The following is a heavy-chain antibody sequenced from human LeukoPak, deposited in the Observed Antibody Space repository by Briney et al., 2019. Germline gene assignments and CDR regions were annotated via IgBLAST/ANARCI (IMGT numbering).Heavy chain of an antibody. Sequence: TSETLSLTCAVYGGSFSGYYWSWLRQPPGKGLEWIGEINHSGSTNYNPSLKSRVTISVDTSKNQFSLKLSSVTAADTAVYYCARGRAYYDSSGYDYWGQGTLVTVSS. CDR1: GGSFSGYY. J-gene: IGHJ4*02. CDR2: INHSGST. V-gene: IGHV4-34*01. CDR3: ARGRAYYDSSGYDY. D-gene: IGHD3-22*01.